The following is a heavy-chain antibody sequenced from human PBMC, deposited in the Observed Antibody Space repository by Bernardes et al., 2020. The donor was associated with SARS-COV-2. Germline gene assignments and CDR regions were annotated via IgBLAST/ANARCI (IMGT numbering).Heavy chain of an antibody. V-gene: IGHV3-13*04. CDR3: ARVRSYGTVTTKWYFDL. CDR2: IDTTGDT. Sequence: GGSLRLSCAASGFAFSRYDMHWVRQPTGKGLEWVSAIDTTGDTYYPDSVKGRFTISRENGKNSLYLQMNSLRAGDTAVYYCARVRSYGTVTTKWYFDLWGQGALVTVSS. CDR1: GFAFSRYD. J-gene: IGHJ2*01. D-gene: IGHD4-17*01.